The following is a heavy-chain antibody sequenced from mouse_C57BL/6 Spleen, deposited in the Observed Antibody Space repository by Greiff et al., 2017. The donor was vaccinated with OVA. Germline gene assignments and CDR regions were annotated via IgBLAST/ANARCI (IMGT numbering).Heavy chain of an antibody. V-gene: IGHV1-50*01. Sequence: VQLQQSGAELVKPGASVKLSCKASGYTFTSYWMQWVKQRPGQGLEWIGEIDPSDSYTNYNQKFKGKATLTVDTSSSTAYMQLSSLTSEDSAVYYCARDGYCLDYWGQGTTLTVSS. CDR3: ARDGYCLDY. CDR1: GYTFTSYW. J-gene: IGHJ2*01. CDR2: IDPSDSYT. D-gene: IGHD2-3*01.